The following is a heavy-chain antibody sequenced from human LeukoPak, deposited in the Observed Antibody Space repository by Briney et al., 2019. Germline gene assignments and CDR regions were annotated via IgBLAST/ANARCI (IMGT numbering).Heavy chain of an antibody. CDR3: ARGGYSYGSYYYYYYYMDV. J-gene: IGHJ6*03. CDR2: IYYSGST. D-gene: IGHD5-18*01. Sequence: PSETLSLTCTVSGGSISSYYWSWIRQPPGQGLKWIGCIYYSGSTNYNPSLKSRVTISLDTSKNQFSLKLSSVTAADTAVYYCARGGYSYGSYYYYYYYMDVWGKGTTVTVSS. V-gene: IGHV4-59*01. CDR1: GGSISSYY.